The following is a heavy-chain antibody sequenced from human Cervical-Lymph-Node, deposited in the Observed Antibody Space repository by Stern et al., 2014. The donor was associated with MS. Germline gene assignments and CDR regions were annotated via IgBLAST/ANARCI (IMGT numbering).Heavy chain of an antibody. V-gene: IGHV1-69*06. Sequence: QVQLGQSGPEVKKPGSSLKVSCRASGGTFTNAAINWVRQAPGQGLEWMGGIIPIFVRATYAQKFQGRVTIIADKSANTTYMELSSLTYEDTAVYYCARDLNDWGQGTQVTVSS. J-gene: IGHJ4*02. CDR1: GGTFTNAA. CDR3: ARDLND. CDR2: IIPIFVRA.